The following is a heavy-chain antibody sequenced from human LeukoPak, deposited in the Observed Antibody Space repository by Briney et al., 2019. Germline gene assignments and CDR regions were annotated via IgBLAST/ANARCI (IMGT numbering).Heavy chain of an antibody. Sequence: GGTLRLSCAASGFTFSSYWMSWVRQAPGKGLEWVANIKQDGSEKYYVDSVKGRFTISRDNAKNSLYLQMNSLRAEDTAVYYCARIEEGPVTTYTYFDYWGQGTLVTVSS. D-gene: IGHD4-17*01. J-gene: IGHJ4*02. CDR2: IKQDGSEK. V-gene: IGHV3-7*01. CDR3: ARIEEGPVTTYTYFDY. CDR1: GFTFSSYW.